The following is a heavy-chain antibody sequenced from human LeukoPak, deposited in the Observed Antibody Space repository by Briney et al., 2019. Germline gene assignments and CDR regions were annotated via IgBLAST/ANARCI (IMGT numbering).Heavy chain of an antibody. CDR2: IIPIFGTA. D-gene: IGHD3-10*01. CDR1: GGTFSSYA. J-gene: IGHJ3*02. V-gene: IGHV1-69*13. Sequence: SVKVSCKASGGTFSSYAISWVRQAPGQGLEWMGGIIPIFGTANYAQKFQGRVTITADESTSTAYMELSSLRSEDTAVYYCARSMVRGVIRTTGLSGNAFDIWGQGTMVTVSS. CDR3: ARSMVRGVIRTTGLSGNAFDI.